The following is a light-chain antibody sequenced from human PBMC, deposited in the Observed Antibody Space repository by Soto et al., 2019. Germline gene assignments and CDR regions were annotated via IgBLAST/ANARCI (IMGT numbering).Light chain of an antibody. V-gene: IGLV2-14*01. CDR2: DVS. CDR3: NSYTSSSTLYV. CDR1: SGDVGGYNF. Sequence: QSSLTQPASVSGSPGQSITISCTGTSGDVGGYNFVSWYQQHPGKAPKLMIYDVSNRPSGVSNRFSGSKSGNTASLTISGLQAEDEADYYCNSYTSSSTLYVFGTGTKVTVL. J-gene: IGLJ1*01.